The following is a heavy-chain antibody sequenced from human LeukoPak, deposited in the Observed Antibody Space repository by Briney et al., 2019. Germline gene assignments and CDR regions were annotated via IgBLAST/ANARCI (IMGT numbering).Heavy chain of an antibody. D-gene: IGHD4-11*01. Sequence: ASVKVSCKASGYTFTSYYMHWVRQAPGQGLEWMGWINPNSGGTNYAQKFQGRVTMTRDTSISTAYMELSRLRSDDTAVYYCARTDYSNYLYYFDYWGQGTLVTVSS. CDR3: ARTDYSNYLYYFDY. CDR1: GYTFTSYY. V-gene: IGHV1-2*02. CDR2: INPNSGGT. J-gene: IGHJ4*02.